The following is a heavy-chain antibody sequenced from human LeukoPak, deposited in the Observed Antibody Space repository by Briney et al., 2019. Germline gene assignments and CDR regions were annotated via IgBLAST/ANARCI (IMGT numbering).Heavy chain of an antibody. V-gene: IGHV3-23*01. CDR2: ISGSGGST. J-gene: IGHJ4*02. CDR1: GFTFSSYA. D-gene: IGHD3-22*01. CDR3: AKIYDSSGYFKIFDY. Sequence: GGSLRLSCAASGFTFSSYAMSWVRQAPGKGLEWVSAISGSGGSTYYADSVKGRFTISRDNSKNTLYLQMNSLRAEDTAVYYCAKIYDSSGYFKIFDYWGQGTLVTVSS.